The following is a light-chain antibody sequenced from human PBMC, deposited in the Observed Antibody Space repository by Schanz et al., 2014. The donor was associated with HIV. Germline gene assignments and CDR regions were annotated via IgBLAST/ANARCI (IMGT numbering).Light chain of an antibody. V-gene: IGLV2-14*01. Sequence: QSALTQPRSVSGSPGQSVTISCTGTSSDVGGYNYVSWYQQHPGKAPKLMIYDVSNRPSGVSNRFSGSKSGNTASLTISGLQAEDEADYYCSSYTSSSHVVFGGGTKVTVL. CDR3: SSYTSSSHVV. CDR2: DVS. CDR1: SSDVGGYNY. J-gene: IGLJ2*01.